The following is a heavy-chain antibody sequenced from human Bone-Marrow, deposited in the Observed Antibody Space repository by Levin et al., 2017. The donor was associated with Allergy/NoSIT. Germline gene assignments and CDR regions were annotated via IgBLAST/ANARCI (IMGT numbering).Heavy chain of an antibody. J-gene: IGHJ4*02. Sequence: SQTLSLTCAVYGGSFSDYYWSWIRQPPGKGLEWIGEINHSGSTNYNPSLKSRVTISVDTSKNQFSLKLSSVTAADTAVYYCARGPYSSGWYVYWGQGTLVTVSS. V-gene: IGHV4-34*01. CDR1: GGSFSDYY. D-gene: IGHD6-19*01. CDR3: ARGPYSSGWYVY. CDR2: INHSGST.